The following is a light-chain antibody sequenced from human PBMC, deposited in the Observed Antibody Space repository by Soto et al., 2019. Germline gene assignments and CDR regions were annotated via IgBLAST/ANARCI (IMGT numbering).Light chain of an antibody. J-gene: IGKJ4*01. CDR1: QSVLYSTNNMNY. V-gene: IGKV4-1*01. CDR3: EQHCSTPVT. Sequence: ATNKSKSSQSVLYSTNNMNYLAWYHQKPAQPPKLLIYWASTRESGVPDRFFCSRQGTEYAIGLSSRHACEAAVPYYEQHCSTPVTVGGGTKVDIK. CDR2: WAS.